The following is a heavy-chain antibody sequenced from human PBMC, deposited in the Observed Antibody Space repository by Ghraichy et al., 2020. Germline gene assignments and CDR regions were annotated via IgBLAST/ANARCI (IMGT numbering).Heavy chain of an antibody. V-gene: IGHV3-7*01. J-gene: IGHJ4*02. Sequence: GGSLRLSCAASGFTFGSDWMTWVRQAPGKGLEWVGNIKQDGSEKYYVGSVKGRFSISRDNAKNSLYLHMNSLRDEDTAVYYCARAVHREGPYLDYWGQGTLVTVSS. CDR1: GFTFGSDW. CDR2: IKQDGSEK. D-gene: IGHD6-19*01. CDR3: ARAVHREGPYLDY.